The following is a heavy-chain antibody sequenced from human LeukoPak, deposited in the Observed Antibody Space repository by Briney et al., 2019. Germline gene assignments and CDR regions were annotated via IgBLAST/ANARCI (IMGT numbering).Heavy chain of an antibody. Sequence: SETLSLTCTVSGYSISSGYYWGWIRQPPGKGLEWIGSIYHSGSTYYNPSLKSRVTISLDTSKNEFSLKLSSVTAADTAVYYCARGFITVITPYFDYWGQGTLVTVSS. CDR3: ARGFITVITPYFDY. CDR1: GYSISSGYY. V-gene: IGHV4-38-2*02. J-gene: IGHJ4*02. CDR2: IYHSGST. D-gene: IGHD4-23*01.